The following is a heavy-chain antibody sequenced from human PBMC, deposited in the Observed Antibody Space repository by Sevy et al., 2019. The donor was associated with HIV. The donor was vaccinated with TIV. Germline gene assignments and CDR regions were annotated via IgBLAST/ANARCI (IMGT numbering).Heavy chain of an antibody. CDR1: GFTFSTYA. D-gene: IGHD6-13*01. V-gene: IGHV3-23*01. CDR3: AREGDQQPFDY. J-gene: IGHJ4*02. CDR2: TSGRGGIT. Sequence: GGSLRLSCAASGFTFSTYAMNWVRQAPGKGLEWVSATSGRGGITYYADSVKGRFTISRDNSKNTLYLQMNSLRAEDTAVYYCAREGDQQPFDYWGQGTLVTVSS.